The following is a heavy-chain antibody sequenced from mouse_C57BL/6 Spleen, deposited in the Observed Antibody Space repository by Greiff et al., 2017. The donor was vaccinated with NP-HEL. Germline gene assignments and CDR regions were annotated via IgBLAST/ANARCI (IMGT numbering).Heavy chain of an antibody. CDR1: GFTFSSYA. CDR3: ARGGRGSSSPWFAY. CDR2: ISDGGSYT. Sequence: EVKLVESGGGLVKPGGSLKLSCAASGFTFSSYAMSWVRQTPEKRLEWVATISDGGSYTYYPDNVKGRFTISRDNAKNNLYLQMSHLKSEDTAMYYCARGGRGSSSPWFAYWGQGTLVTVSA. J-gene: IGHJ3*01. V-gene: IGHV5-4*03. D-gene: IGHD1-1*01.